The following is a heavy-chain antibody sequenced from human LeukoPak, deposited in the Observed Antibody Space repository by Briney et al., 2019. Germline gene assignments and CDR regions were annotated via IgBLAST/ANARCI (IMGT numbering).Heavy chain of an antibody. D-gene: IGHD1-26*01. CDR3: ARIRLREGGSYFYGMDV. CDR1: GFSLSTSGMC. Sequence: SGPTLVNPTQTLTLTCTFSGFSLSTSGMCVSWIRQPPGKALEWLARTDWDDDKYYSTSLKTRLTISKDTSKNQVVLTMTNMDPVDTATYYCARIRLREGGSYFYGMDVWGQGTTVTVSS. CDR2: TDWDDDK. V-gene: IGHV2-70*11. J-gene: IGHJ6*02.